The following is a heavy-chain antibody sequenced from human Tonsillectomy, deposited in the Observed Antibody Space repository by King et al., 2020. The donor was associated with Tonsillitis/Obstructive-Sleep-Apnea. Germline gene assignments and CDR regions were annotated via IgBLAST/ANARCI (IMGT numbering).Heavy chain of an antibody. J-gene: IGHJ6*03. CDR3: AKDGGAAARRKYYMDV. Sequence: VQLVESGGGVVQPGGSLRLSYAASGFTFDDYTMHWVRQAPGKGLEWVSLISWDGGSTYYAESVKGRLTISRDNSKNSLYLQMNSLRTEDTALYYCAKDGGAAARRKYYMDVWGKGTTVTVSS. CDR1: GFTFDDYT. CDR2: ISWDGGST. D-gene: IGHD6-13*01. V-gene: IGHV3-43*01.